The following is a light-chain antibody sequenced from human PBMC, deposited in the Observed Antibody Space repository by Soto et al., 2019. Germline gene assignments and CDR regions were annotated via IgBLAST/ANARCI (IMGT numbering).Light chain of an antibody. CDR2: EAS. CDR1: QSINW. CDR3: QHYGTYSPMCT. V-gene: IGKV1-5*03. J-gene: IGKJ1*01. Sequence: DIQLAQSPSTLSASVGDRITITCRATQSINWLAWYQQKPGKAPKLLIFEASRLESGVPSRFSGSGSGTEFTLTISILQPDDVLTYYWQHYGTYSPMCTFGQGTKVDVK.